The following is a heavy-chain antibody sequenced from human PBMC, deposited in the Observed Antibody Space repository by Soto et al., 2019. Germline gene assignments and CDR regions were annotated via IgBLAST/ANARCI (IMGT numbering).Heavy chain of an antibody. CDR1: GYSISSGYY. V-gene: IGHV4-38-2*01. D-gene: IGHD1-26*01. CDR2: IYHSGST. CDR3: ARGYSGSYRPAPVGWFDP. J-gene: IGHJ5*02. Sequence: SETLSLTCAVSGYSISSGYYWGWIRQPPGKGLEWIGSIYHSGSTYYNPSLKSRVTISVDTSKNQFSLKLSSVTAADTAVYYCARGYSGSYRPAPVGWFDPWGQGTLVTVSS.